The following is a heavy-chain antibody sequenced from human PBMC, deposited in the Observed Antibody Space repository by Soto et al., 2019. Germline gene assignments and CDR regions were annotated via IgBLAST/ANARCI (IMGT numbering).Heavy chain of an antibody. V-gene: IGHV1-3*01. Sequence: ASVKVSCKASGYTFTSYAIHWVRQAPGQRLEWMGWIHAGNDFTKYSQKFQGRVTITRDTSASTAYMELSSLRSEDTAVYYCARDDTSIAHAFDYWGQGPLVTVYS. CDR2: IHAGNDFT. J-gene: IGHJ4*02. CDR1: GYTFTSYA. D-gene: IGHD2-15*01. CDR3: ARDDTSIAHAFDY.